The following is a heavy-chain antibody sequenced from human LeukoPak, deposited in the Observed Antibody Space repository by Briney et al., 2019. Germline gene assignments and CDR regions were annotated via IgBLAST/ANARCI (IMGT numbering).Heavy chain of an antibody. Sequence: SETLSLTCAVYGGSFKGYYWSWIRQSPGKGLEWLGEGNHNGGTKYNPSLKSRVTISADSSRNQFSLKLSSVTAADTAVYYCAREILWFGVIYYFDYWGQGTLVTVSS. CDR2: GNHNGGT. CDR1: GGSFKGYY. CDR3: AREILWFGVIYYFDY. D-gene: IGHD3-10*01. J-gene: IGHJ4*02. V-gene: IGHV4-34*01.